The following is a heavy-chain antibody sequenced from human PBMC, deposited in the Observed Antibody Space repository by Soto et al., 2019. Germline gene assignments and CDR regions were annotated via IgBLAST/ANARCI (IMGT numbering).Heavy chain of an antibody. CDR3: ASTMPPRDGYNHDAFDI. J-gene: IGHJ3*02. CDR1: GGTFSSYA. CDR2: IIPIFGTA. V-gene: IGHV1-69*01. D-gene: IGHD5-12*01. Sequence: QVQLVQSGAEVKKPGSSVKVSCKASGGTFSSYAISWVRQAPGQGLEWMGGIIPIFGTANYAQKFQGRVTITADESTSTAYMELSSLSSEDTAVYYCASTMPPRDGYNHDAFDIWGQGTMVTVSS.